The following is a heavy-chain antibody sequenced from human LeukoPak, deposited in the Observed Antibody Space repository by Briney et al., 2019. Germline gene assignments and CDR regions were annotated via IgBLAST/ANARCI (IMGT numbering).Heavy chain of an antibody. CDR2: IYWNDDK. V-gene: IGHV2-5*01. CDR1: GFSFSISGVG. D-gene: IGHD6-19*01. J-gene: IGHJ4*02. Sequence: ESGPTLVNPTQALTLTCTFSGFSFSISGVGVGWIRQPPGKALEWLALIYWNDDKRYRPSLKSRLTITKDTSKNQVVLTMTNMDPADTATYYCAHRAGVAGTDYFDVWGQGSLLTVSS. CDR3: AHRAGVAGTDYFDV.